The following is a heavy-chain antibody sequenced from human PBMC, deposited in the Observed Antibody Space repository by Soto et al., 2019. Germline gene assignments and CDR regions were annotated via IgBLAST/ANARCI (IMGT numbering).Heavy chain of an antibody. CDR3: AKAAITMVRGVIPWFDP. V-gene: IGHV3-23*01. J-gene: IGHJ5*02. CDR1: GFTFSSYA. CDR2: ISGSGGST. D-gene: IGHD3-10*01. Sequence: GSLRLSCAASGFTFSSYAMSWVRQAPGKGLEWVSAISGSGGSTYYADSVKGRFTVSRDNSKNTLYLQMNSLRAEDTAVYYCAKAAITMVRGVIPWFDPWGQGTLVTVSS.